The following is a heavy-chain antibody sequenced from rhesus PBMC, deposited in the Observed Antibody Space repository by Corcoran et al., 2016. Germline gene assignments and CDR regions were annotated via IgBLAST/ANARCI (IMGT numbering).Heavy chain of an antibody. CDR3: ARVKGQQPYYYGLDS. CDR2: TSGCSGST. V-gene: IGHV4-165*01. J-gene: IGHJ6*01. D-gene: IGHD6-43*01. Sequence: QVQLQASGPGLVQPSDTLSLTCAVSGGSFSGSYCGWFRQPPGQGLAGIGYTSGCSGSTNYNPYLKSRVTISTDTSKNQFSLKLSFVTASDTAVYYCARVKGQQPYYYGLDSWGQGVVVTVSS. CDR1: GGSFSGSY.